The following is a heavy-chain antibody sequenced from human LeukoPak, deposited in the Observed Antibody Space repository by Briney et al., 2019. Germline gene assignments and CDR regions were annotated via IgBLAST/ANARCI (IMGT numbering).Heavy chain of an antibody. J-gene: IGHJ4*02. CDR2: ISYDGSNK. D-gene: IGHD6-13*01. V-gene: IGHV3-30-3*01. CDR1: GFTFSDYA. CDR3: AREEAIAAAGYFDY. Sequence: GGSLRLSCAASGFTFSDYAMHWIRQAPGKGLEWVAVISYDGSNKYYADSVKGRFTISRDNSKNTLYLQMNSLRAEDTAVYYCAREEAIAAAGYFDYWGQGTLVTVSS.